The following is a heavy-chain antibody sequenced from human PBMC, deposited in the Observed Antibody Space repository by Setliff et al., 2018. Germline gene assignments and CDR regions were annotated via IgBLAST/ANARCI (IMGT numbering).Heavy chain of an antibody. CDR3: VKAAVTGFYMDV. V-gene: IGHV3-30*02. CDR1: GFTFSDYG. J-gene: IGHJ6*03. Sequence: GGSLRLSCAASGFTFSDYGMHWVRQAPGKGLEWVAFIRYDGSDKNSADFVKGRFTISRDNSRNTLYLQMNSLRPEDTAVYYCVKAAVTGFYMDVWGKGTTVTVSS. D-gene: IGHD1-20*01. CDR2: IRYDGSDK.